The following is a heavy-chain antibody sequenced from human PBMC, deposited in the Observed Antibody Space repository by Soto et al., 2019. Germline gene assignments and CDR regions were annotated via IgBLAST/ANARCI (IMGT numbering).Heavy chain of an antibody. CDR2: IYYSGST. J-gene: IGHJ6*02. Sequence: SETLSLTCTVSGGSISSSSYYWGWIRQPPGKGLEWIGSIYYSGSTYYNPSLKSRVTISVDTSKNQFSLKLSSVTAADTAVYYCARHYEQLVRFYYYGMDVWGQGTTVTVSS. CDR3: ARHYEQLVRFYYYGMDV. CDR1: GGSISSSSYY. D-gene: IGHD6-13*01. V-gene: IGHV4-39*01.